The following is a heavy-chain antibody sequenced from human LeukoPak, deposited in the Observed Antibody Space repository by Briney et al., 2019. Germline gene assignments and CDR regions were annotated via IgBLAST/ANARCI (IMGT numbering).Heavy chain of an antibody. Sequence: KPSETLSLTCTVSGASMSDYYWSWIRQPPGKGLEWIGYIYYTGSTNYNPSLKSRVTISVDTSKNQFSLKLSSVTAADTAVYFCARDPTTVTKGFDIWGQGTLVTVSS. V-gene: IGHV4-59*01. CDR1: GASMSDYY. J-gene: IGHJ3*02. D-gene: IGHD4-17*01. CDR2: IYYTGST. CDR3: ARDPTTVTKGFDI.